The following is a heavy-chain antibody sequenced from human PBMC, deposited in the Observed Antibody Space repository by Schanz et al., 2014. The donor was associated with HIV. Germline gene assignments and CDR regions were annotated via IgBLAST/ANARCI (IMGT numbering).Heavy chain of an antibody. Sequence: QVQLVQSGAEVKKPGASVKVSCKASGYSFTSYDIYWVRQAPGQGLEWMGGIIPIFGTANYAQKFQGRVTITADESASTAYMELRSLRSEDTAVYYCARGLGDSSSSEPFDIWGQGTKVTVSS. CDR2: IIPIFGTA. J-gene: IGHJ3*02. CDR3: ARGLGDSSSSEPFDI. D-gene: IGHD6-6*01. CDR1: GYSFTSYD. V-gene: IGHV1-69*01.